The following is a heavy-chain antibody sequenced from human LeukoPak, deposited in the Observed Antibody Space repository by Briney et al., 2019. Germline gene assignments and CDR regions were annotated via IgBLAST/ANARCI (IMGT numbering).Heavy chain of an antibody. D-gene: IGHD4/OR15-4a*01. V-gene: IGHV1-2*02. CDR2: INPNSGGT. J-gene: IGHJ4*02. Sequence: ASVTVSCKASGYTFTGYYLHWVRQAPGQGLEWMGWINPNSGGTNFAQRFQGRVTMTRDTPISTVYVEVDSLRSDDTAVYYCARDRTTMVKGGLSGFWGQGTLVTVSS. CDR1: GYTFTGYY. CDR3: ARDRTTMVKGGLSGF.